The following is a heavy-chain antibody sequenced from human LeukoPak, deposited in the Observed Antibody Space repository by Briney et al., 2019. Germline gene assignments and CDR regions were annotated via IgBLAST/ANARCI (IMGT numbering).Heavy chain of an antibody. CDR2: ISYDGSNK. Sequence: GGSLRLSCAASGFTFSSYAMHWVRQAPGKGLEWVAVISYDGSNKYYADSVKGRFTISRDNSKNSLYLQMNSLRTEDTALYYCARSLPDYFDYWGQGTLVTVSS. CDR3: ARSLPDYFDY. J-gene: IGHJ4*02. CDR1: GFTFSSYA. V-gene: IGHV3-30-3*01.